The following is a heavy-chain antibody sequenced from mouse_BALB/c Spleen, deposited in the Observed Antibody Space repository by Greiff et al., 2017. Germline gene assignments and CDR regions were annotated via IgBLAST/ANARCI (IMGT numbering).Heavy chain of an antibody. CDR3: ARGDYYGSSPYYFDY. CDR1: GFTFSSYA. D-gene: IGHD1-1*01. V-gene: IGHV5-6-5*01. J-gene: IGHJ2*01. CDR2: ISSGGST. Sequence: EVQLVESGGGLVKPGGSLKLSCAASGFTFSSYAMSWVRQTPEKRLEWVASISSGGSTYYPDSVKGRFTISRDIARNILYLQMSSLRSEDTAMYYCARGDYYGSSPYYFDYWGQGTTLTVSS.